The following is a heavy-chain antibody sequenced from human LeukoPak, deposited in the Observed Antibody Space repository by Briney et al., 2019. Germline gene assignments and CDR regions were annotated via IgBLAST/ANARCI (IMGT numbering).Heavy chain of an antibody. CDR2: IYSGGST. V-gene: IGHV3-53*01. Sequence: GGSLRLSCAASGFTVSSNYMSWVRQAPGKGLEWVSVIYSGGSTYYADSVKGRFTISRDNSENTLYLQMNSLRAEDTAVYYCARELSEQQLVHDAFDIWGQGTMVTVSS. D-gene: IGHD6-13*01. CDR3: ARELSEQQLVHDAFDI. J-gene: IGHJ3*02. CDR1: GFTVSSNY.